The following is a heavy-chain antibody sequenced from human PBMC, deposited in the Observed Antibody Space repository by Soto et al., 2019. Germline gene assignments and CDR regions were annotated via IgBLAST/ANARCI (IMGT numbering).Heavy chain of an antibody. V-gene: IGHV1-69*13. CDR2: IIPIFGTA. J-gene: IGHJ4*02. CDR1: GGTFSSYA. CDR3: ARVPPGAMVPFDY. Sequence: ASVEVSCKASGGTFSSYAISWVRQAPGQGLEWMGGIIPIFGTANYAQKFQGRVTITADESTSTAYMELSSRRSEDTAVYYCARVPPGAMVPFDYWGQGTLVTVSS. D-gene: IGHD5-18*01.